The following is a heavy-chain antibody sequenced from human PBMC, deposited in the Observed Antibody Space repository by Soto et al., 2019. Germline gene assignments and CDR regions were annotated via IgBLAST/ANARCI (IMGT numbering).Heavy chain of an antibody. Sequence: GGSLRLSCVASGFTVSSNYMSWVRQAPGKGLEWVTVIYSGGSTYYADSVKDRFTISRDNSKNTLYHEMNSLRAEDTAVYYCARNYYDSGGGFDYWGQGTLVTVSS. J-gene: IGHJ4*02. V-gene: IGHV3-53*01. CDR2: IYSGGST. CDR3: ARNYYDSGGGFDY. D-gene: IGHD3-22*01. CDR1: GFTVSSNY.